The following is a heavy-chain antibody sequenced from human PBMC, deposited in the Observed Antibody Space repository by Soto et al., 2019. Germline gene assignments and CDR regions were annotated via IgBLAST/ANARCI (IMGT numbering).Heavy chain of an antibody. D-gene: IGHD1-26*01. CDR3: AKDLQIVGATFPIDY. V-gene: IGHV3-23*01. Sequence: GGSPRLSCAASGFTFSSYAMSWVRQAPGKGLEWVSAISGSGGSTYYADSVKGRFTISRDNSKNTLYLQMNSLRAEDTAVYYCAKDLQIVGATFPIDYWGQGTLVTVSS. J-gene: IGHJ4*02. CDR2: ISGSGGST. CDR1: GFTFSSYA.